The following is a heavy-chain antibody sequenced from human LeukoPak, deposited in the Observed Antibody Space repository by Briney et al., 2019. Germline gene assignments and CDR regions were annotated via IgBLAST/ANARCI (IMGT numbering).Heavy chain of an antibody. D-gene: IGHD2-2*01. CDR3: ARDHGGGIVVVPAALDY. J-gene: IGHJ4*02. CDR2: ISAYNGNT. CDR1: GGTFTSYG. Sequence: ASVKVSCKASGGTFTSYGISWVRQAPGQGLEWMGWISAYNGNTNYAQKLQGRVTMTTDTSTSTAYMELRSLRSDDTAVYYCARDHGGGIVVVPAALDYWGQGTLVTVSS. V-gene: IGHV1-18*01.